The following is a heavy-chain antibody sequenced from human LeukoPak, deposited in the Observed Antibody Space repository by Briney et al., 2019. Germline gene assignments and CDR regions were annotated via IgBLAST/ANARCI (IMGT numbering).Heavy chain of an antibody. CDR1: GGSISSHY. CDR3: ARAPYGGKGWYFDL. D-gene: IGHD4-23*01. CDR2: IYYSGST. Sequence: SETLSLTCTVSGGSISSHYWSWIRQPPGKGLEWIGYIYYSGSTSYNPSLKSRVTISVDTSKNQFSLKLSSVTAADTAVYYCARAPYGGKGWYFDLWGRGTLVTVSS. J-gene: IGHJ2*01. V-gene: IGHV4-59*11.